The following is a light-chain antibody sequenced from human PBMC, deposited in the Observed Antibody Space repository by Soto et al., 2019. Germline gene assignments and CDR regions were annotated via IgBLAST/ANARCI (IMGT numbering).Light chain of an antibody. CDR1: LRLSTN. J-gene: IGKJ1*01. CDR3: QQYYNWPRT. CDR2: GAS. Sequence: DIVMTQSPATLSVSPGETATLSCRASLRLSTNLAWYQQRPGQAPRLLIYGASTRATGIPDRFSGSGSGTEFTLTISSLQSEDFAVYYCQQYYNWPRTFGQGTKVDIK. V-gene: IGKV3D-15*01.